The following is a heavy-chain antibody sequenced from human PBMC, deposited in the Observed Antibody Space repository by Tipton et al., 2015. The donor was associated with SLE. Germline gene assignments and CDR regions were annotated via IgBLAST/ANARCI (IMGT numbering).Heavy chain of an antibody. CDR2: IYSSGST. V-gene: IGHV4-61*02. J-gene: IGHJ1*01. CDR1: GGSISSSSYY. CDR3: ARGPRPTAATHYFQY. D-gene: IGHD2-2*01. Sequence: TLSLTCTVSGGSISSSSYYWSWIRQPAGKGLEWLGRIYSSGSTNYNPSHKSRVTISIDTSKNHFSLNLSSVTAADTAVYYCARGPRPTAATHYFQYWGQGTLVSVSS.